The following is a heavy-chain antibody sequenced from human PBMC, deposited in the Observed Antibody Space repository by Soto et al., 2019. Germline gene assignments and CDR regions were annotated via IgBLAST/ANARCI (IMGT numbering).Heavy chain of an antibody. D-gene: IGHD3-16*01. CDR1: GDSISSSNFY. CDR3: ARHGDYVFGAWFDP. CDR2: FSYSGSI. V-gene: IGHV4-39*01. Sequence: QLQLQESGPGLVKSSETLSLTCTVSGDSISSSNFYWGWIRQPPGKGLEWIGSFSYSGSIYYTPSLKSRITMSVNTSKNQVLLKLWSVTAADSSIYYCARHGDYVFGAWFDPWGQGTLVTVSS. J-gene: IGHJ5*02.